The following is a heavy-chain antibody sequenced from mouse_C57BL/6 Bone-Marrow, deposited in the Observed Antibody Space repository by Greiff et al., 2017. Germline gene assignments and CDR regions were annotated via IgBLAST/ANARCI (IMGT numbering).Heavy chain of an antibody. J-gene: IGHJ1*01. Sequence: EVQLVESVAELVRPGASVKLSCTASGFNIKNTYMHWVKQRPEQGLEWIGRIDPANGNTKYDPKFQGKATITADTSSNTAYMQLSRLTSEDTAIYYCALHPSFDVWGPGTTVTVSS. CDR2: IDPANGNT. V-gene: IGHV14-3*01. CDR3: ALHPSFDV. CDR1: GFNIKNTY.